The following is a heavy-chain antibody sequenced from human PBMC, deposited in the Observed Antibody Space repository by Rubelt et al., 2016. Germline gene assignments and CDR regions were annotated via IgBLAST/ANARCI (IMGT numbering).Heavy chain of an antibody. D-gene: IGHD1-26*01. CDR1: GGSISSSSYY. J-gene: IGHJ4*02. CDR3: ARPSSSGSYGY. V-gene: IGHV4-39*01. Sequence: QVQLQESGPGLVKPSETLSLTCTVSGGSISSSSYYWGWIRQPPGKGLEWIGSIYYSGNTYYNPSLKSRVTISVDTSKNQFSLKRGSVTAADTAVYYCARPSSSGSYGYWGQGTLVTVSS. CDR2: IYYSGNT.